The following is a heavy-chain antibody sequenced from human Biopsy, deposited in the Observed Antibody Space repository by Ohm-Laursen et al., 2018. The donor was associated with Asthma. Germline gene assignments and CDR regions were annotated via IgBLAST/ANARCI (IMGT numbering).Heavy chain of an antibody. V-gene: IGHV3-7*01. CDR3: ARTFHFWSPYHAEHYQL. CDR2: IKDDGSEK. Sequence: GSLRLSCAASGFTFGDYWMSWVRQAPGKGLEWVANIKDDGSEKNHVDSLKGRFTISRDNAKNTLYLQMNSLRAEDTAVYYCARTFHFWSPYHAEHYQLWGQGTLVTVSS. D-gene: IGHD3-3*02. CDR1: GFTFGDYW. J-gene: IGHJ1*01.